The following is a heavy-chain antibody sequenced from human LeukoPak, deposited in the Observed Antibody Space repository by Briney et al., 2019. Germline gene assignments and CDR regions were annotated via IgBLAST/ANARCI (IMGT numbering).Heavy chain of an antibody. D-gene: IGHD4-23*01. CDR1: GFSISSGYY. CDR2: ISHSGST. Sequence: SETLSLTCTVSGFSISSGYYWGWIRQPPGKRLEWIGSISHSGSTYYNPSLKSRVTISLDTSKNQFSLHLTSVTAADTAVYYCARTVHSGPNSPLDYWSQGTLVTASS. V-gene: IGHV4-38-2*02. J-gene: IGHJ4*02. CDR3: ARTVHSGPNSPLDY.